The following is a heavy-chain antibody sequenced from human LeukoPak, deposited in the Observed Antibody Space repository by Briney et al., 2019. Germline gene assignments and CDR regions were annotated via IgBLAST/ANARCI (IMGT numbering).Heavy chain of an antibody. CDR3: ARDTRLMYYFDF. V-gene: IGHV3-23*01. D-gene: IGHD2-2*01. Sequence: GGSLRLSCAASGFTFSNYAMTWVRQAPGRGLEWISTITRFTGTTYYADSVKGRSTISRGDSNNTLYLQMNNLRAGDTAVYYCARDTRLMYYFDFWGQGALVTVSS. CDR1: GFTFSNYA. CDR2: ITRFTGTT. J-gene: IGHJ4*02.